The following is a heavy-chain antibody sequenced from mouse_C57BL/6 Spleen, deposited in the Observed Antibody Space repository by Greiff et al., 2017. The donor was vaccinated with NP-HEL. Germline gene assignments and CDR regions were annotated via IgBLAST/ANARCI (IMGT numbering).Heavy chain of an antibody. V-gene: IGHV1-22*01. J-gene: IGHJ2*01. CDR2: INPNNGGT. CDR3: ARRVLGRGYYFDD. Sequence: VQLKQSGPELVKPGASVKMSCKASGYTFTDYNMHWVKQSHGKSLEWIGYINPNNGGTSYNQKFKGKATLTVNKSSSTAYMELRSLTSEDSAVYYGARRVLGRGYYFDDWGQGTTLTVSS. D-gene: IGHD4-1*01. CDR1: GYTFTDYN.